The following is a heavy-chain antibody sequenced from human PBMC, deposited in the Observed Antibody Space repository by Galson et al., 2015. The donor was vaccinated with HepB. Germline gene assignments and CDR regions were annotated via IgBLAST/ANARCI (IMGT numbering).Heavy chain of an antibody. V-gene: IGHV3-11*01. Sequence: SLRLSCAASGFTFADSYMSWIRQAPGKGLEWTSYISSGGTSIYYADSVKGRFTISRDNDKNALYLQMNSLRAEDTAVYYCARDLLPTDYAAGYWGQGILVTVSS. J-gene: IGHJ4*02. CDR1: GFTFADSY. D-gene: IGHD1-26*01. CDR3: ARDLLPTDYAAGY. CDR2: ISSGGTSI.